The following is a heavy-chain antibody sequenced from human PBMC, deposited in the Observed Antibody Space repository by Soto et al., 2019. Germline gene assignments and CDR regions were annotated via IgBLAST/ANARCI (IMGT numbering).Heavy chain of an antibody. D-gene: IGHD4-4*01. CDR1: GFSFSNFA. V-gene: IGHV3-30-3*01. CDR2: VSFDGTNK. J-gene: IGHJ4*02. Sequence: PGGSLRLSCAASGFSFSNFAMHWVRQAPGKGLECVAVVSFDGTNKYYADSVKGRFTISRDNYKNTLYLQMSSLRTEDTAVYYCARDRRPQVTVNFDYWGQGT. CDR3: ARDRRPQVTVNFDY.